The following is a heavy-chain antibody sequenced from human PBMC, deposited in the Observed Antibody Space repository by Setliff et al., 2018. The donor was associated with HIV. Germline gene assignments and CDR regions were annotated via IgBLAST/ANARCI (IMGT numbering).Heavy chain of an antibody. CDR1: GGSISAYY. V-gene: IGHV4-59*01. CDR2: IYSNGGT. D-gene: IGHD6-19*01. CDR3: ARFTSGWYGQY. J-gene: IGHJ4*02. Sequence: SETLSLTCNVSGGSISAYYWSWVRQPPGKRLEWIGYIYSNGGTAYNPSLKSRVTISVDTSKNQFSLKLTSVTIADTAVYYCARFTSGWYGQYWGQGTLXTVSS.